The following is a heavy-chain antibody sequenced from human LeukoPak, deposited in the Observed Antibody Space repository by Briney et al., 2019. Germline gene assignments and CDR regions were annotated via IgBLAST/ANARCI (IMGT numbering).Heavy chain of an antibody. V-gene: IGHV3-48*01. CDR2: IGIDSGNT. CDR3: ARDHNYAFDN. J-gene: IGHJ4*02. D-gene: IGHD1-1*01. Sequence: PGGSQRLSCAASGFPFIEYSMNWVRQAPGKGLEWISYIGIDSGNTKYADSVRGRFTISADKAQNSLYLQMNSLRVEDTAVYYCARDHNYAFDNWGQGTLVSVAS. CDR1: GFPFIEYS.